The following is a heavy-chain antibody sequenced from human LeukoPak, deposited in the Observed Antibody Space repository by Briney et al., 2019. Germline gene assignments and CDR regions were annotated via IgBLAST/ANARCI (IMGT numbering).Heavy chain of an antibody. CDR3: AVTPSPIHLVSGSQMDV. D-gene: IGHD3-10*01. J-gene: IGHJ6*04. Sequence: GGSLRLSCAASGFTVSSNYMSWVRQAPGKGLEWVAVIWYGGSNKYYADSVKGRFTISRDNSKNTLYLQMNSLRAEDTAVYYCAVTPSPIHLVSGSQMDVWGKGTTVTVSS. CDR2: IWYGGSNK. V-gene: IGHV3-33*08. CDR1: GFTVSSNY.